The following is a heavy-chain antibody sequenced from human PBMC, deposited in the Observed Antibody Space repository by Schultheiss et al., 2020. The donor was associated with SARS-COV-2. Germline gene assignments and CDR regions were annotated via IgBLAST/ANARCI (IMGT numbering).Heavy chain of an antibody. V-gene: IGHV4-34*01. Sequence: SETLSLTCAVYGGSFSGYYWSWIRQPPGKGLEWIGYIYYSGSTYYNPSLKSRVTISVDTSKNQFSLKLSSVTAADTAVYYCARTVTTYYYYYYYMDVWGKGTTVTVSS. CDR3: ARTVTTYYYYYYYMDV. CDR2: IYYSGST. J-gene: IGHJ6*03. D-gene: IGHD4-11*01. CDR1: GGSFSGYY.